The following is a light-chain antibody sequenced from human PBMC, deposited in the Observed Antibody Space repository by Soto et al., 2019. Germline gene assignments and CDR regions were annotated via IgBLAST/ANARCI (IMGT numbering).Light chain of an antibody. V-gene: IGKV4-1*01. CDR2: WAS. J-gene: IGKJ5*01. CDR3: QQYYSAIS. CDR1: HIVLYISNNKNY. Sequence: AMTQSPDSLAVSLCERATINFKSSHIVLYISNNKNYLAWYQQKAGQPPKLLIYWASTRESGVPDRFSASGSGTDFTLTISSLQAEDAAVYYCQQYYSAISFGQGTRLEIK.